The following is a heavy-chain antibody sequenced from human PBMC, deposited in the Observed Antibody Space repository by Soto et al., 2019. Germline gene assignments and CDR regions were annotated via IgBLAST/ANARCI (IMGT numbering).Heavy chain of an antibody. J-gene: IGHJ6*02. CDR1: GGSISSGGYY. Sequence: SETLSLTCTVSGGSISSGGYYWSWIRQHPGKGLEWIGYIYYSGSTNYNPSLKSRVTISVDTSKNQFSLNLSSVTAADTAVYFCAREEGGYYYYAMDVWGQGTTVTVSS. V-gene: IGHV4-61*08. D-gene: IGHD3-16*01. CDR2: IYYSGST. CDR3: AREEGGYYYYAMDV.